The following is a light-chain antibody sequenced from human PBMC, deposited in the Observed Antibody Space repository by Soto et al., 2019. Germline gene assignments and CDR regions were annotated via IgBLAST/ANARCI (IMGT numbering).Light chain of an antibody. CDR2: DVS. CDR3: SSRTSTSTRV. V-gene: IGLV2-14*01. Sequence: QSALTQAASVSGSPGQSITISCTGTTSDVGGYNSVSWYQQHPGKAPELMIYDVSNRPSGISYRFSGSKSGNTASLTISGLQAEDEADYYCSSRTSTSTRVFGTGTKVTVL. J-gene: IGLJ1*01. CDR1: TSDVGGYNS.